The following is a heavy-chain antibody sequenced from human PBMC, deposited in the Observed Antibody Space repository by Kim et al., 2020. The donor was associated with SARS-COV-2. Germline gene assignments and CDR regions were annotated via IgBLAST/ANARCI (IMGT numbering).Heavy chain of an antibody. V-gene: IGHV1-3*01. CDR1: GYTFTSYA. CDR3: ARVPGLWFGEDPIDY. D-gene: IGHD3-10*01. CDR2: INAGNGNT. Sequence: ASVKVSCKASGYTFTSYAMHWVRQAPGQRLEWMGWINAGNGNTKYSQKFQGRVTITRDTSASTAYMELSSLRSEDTAVYYCARVPGLWFGEDPIDYWGQGTLVTVSS. J-gene: IGHJ4*02.